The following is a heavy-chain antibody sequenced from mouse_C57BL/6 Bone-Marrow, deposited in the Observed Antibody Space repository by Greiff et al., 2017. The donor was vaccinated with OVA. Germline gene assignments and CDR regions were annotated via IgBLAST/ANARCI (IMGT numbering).Heavy chain of an antibody. V-gene: IGHV1-7*01. Sequence: QVQLKQPGAELVKPGASVKLSCKASGYTFTSYWMHWVKQRPGQGLEWIGYINPSSGYTKYNQKFKDKATLTADKSSSTAYMQLSSLTSEDSAVYYCAREEAYYYGSSCYFDYWGQGTTLTVSS. CDR3: AREEAYYYGSSCYFDY. CDR1: GYTFTSYW. CDR2: INPSSGYT. J-gene: IGHJ2*01. D-gene: IGHD1-1*01.